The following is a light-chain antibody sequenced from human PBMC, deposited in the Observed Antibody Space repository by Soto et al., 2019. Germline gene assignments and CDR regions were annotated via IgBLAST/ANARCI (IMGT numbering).Light chain of an antibody. V-gene: IGKV3-20*01. CDR2: GAS. CDR1: QSVSSTY. CDR3: QHFLNSPLT. J-gene: IGKJ3*01. Sequence: EIVLTQSPGTLSLSPGERATLSCRASQSVSSTYLAWYQQTPGRAPRLLIYGASTRATGIPDRFSGGGSGTDFTLIISCLEPEDFAVYYCQHFLNSPLTFGPGTRVDIK.